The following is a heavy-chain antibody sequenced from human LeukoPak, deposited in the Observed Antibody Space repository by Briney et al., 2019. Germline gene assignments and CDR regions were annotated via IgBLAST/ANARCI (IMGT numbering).Heavy chain of an antibody. V-gene: IGHV4-59*08. Sequence: GSLRLSCTVSGFTFGDYAMSWVRQAPGKGLEWIGYIYYSGSTNYNPSLKSRVTISVDTSKNQFSLKLSSVTAADTAVYYCAALGSSWTIDYWGQGTLVTVSS. D-gene: IGHD6-13*01. J-gene: IGHJ4*02. CDR1: GFTFGDYA. CDR3: AALGSSWTIDY. CDR2: IYYSGST.